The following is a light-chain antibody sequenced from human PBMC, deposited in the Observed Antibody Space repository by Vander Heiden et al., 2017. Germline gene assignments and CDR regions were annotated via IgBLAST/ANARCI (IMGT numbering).Light chain of an antibody. CDR2: MGS. Sequence: DVVMTQSPLSQPVTPGEPASISCKSSQSLLHSSGHNYLDWFLQKPGQSPQPLIYMGSHRASGVPDRFSGSGSGTDFTLKSSRVEAEDVGIYYCMQGLHTPRTFGQGTKVEIK. CDR3: MQGLHTPRT. J-gene: IGKJ1*01. V-gene: IGKV2-28*01. CDR1: QSLLHSSGHNY.